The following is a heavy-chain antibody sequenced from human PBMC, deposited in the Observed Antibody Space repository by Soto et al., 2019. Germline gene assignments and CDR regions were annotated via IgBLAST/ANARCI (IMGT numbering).Heavy chain of an antibody. CDR2: VYYSGST. V-gene: IGHV4-39*02. Sequence: PSETLSLTCTVSGGSISSGSYYWDWIRQPPGKGLEWIGNVYYSGSTNYNPSLESRVTISVDTSKNQFSLKLSSVTAADTAVYYCARETYYDILTGYSPSGMDVWGQGTTVTVSS. CDR3: ARETYYDILTGYSPSGMDV. D-gene: IGHD3-9*01. J-gene: IGHJ6*02. CDR1: GGSISSGSYY.